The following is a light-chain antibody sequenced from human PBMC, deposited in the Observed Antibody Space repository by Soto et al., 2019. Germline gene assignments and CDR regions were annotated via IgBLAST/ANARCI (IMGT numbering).Light chain of an antibody. CDR3: QQYNSYSLT. CDR2: DAS. J-gene: IGKJ1*01. Sequence: DIQMTQSPSTLSASVGDRVTITCRASQSISSWLAWYQQKPGKAPKLLIYDASSLESGVPSRFSGSGCGTYFTLTISSLQPDDFASYYCQQYNSYSLTFGQGTKVEIK. CDR1: QSISSW. V-gene: IGKV1-5*01.